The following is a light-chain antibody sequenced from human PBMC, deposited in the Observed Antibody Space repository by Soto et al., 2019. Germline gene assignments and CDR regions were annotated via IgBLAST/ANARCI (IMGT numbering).Light chain of an antibody. J-gene: IGLJ2*01. CDR1: TSNIGSYY. CDR3: GTWDSSLSAGV. Sequence: QSVLTQPPSVSAAPGQKVTISCSGSTSNIGSYYVSWYQQFPGTAPKLLIYDNDKRPSGIPDRFSASKSGTSATLGITGLQTGDEADYYCGTWDSSLSAGVFGGGTKVTVL. CDR2: DND. V-gene: IGLV1-51*01.